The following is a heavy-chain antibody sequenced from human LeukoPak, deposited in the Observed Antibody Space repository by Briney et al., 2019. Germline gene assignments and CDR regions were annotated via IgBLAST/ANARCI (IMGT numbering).Heavy chain of an antibody. CDR1: GFTFSSYG. CDR3: AKDSDYYDSSGYYEY. Sequence: GGSLRLSCAASGFTFSSYGMHWVRQAPGKGLEWVAFIRYDGSNKYYADSVKGRFTISRDNSKNTLYLQMNSLRVEDTAVYYCAKDSDYYDSSGYYEYWGQGTLVTVSS. V-gene: IGHV3-30*02. CDR2: IRYDGSNK. J-gene: IGHJ4*02. D-gene: IGHD3-22*01.